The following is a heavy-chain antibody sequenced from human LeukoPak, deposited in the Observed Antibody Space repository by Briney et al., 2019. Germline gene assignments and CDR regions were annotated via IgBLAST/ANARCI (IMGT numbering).Heavy chain of an antibody. D-gene: IGHD3-10*01. CDR2: IHYTGST. Sequence: TSETLSLTCTVSGGSISSYYWSWIRQSPGKGLECIGYIHYTGSTNYNPSLKGRVTISVETSKNQFSLKLKSVTAADTAVYYCARGGYYGSGNDFRFDPWGQGTLVTVSS. J-gene: IGHJ5*02. V-gene: IGHV4-59*01. CDR3: ARGGYYGSGNDFRFDP. CDR1: GGSISSYY.